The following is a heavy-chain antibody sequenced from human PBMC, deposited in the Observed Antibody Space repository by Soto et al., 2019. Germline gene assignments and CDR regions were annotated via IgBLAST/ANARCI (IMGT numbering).Heavy chain of an antibody. CDR1: GGTFSSYT. Sequence: QVQLVQSGAEVKKPGSSVKVSCKASGGTFSSYTISWVRQAPGQGLEWMGRIIPILGIANYAQKFQGRATITADKSTSTAYMELSSLRSEDTAVYYCARGYSAASIDYWGQGTLVTVSS. CDR2: IIPILGIA. V-gene: IGHV1-69*02. J-gene: IGHJ4*02. CDR3: ARGYSAASIDY. D-gene: IGHD2-2*01.